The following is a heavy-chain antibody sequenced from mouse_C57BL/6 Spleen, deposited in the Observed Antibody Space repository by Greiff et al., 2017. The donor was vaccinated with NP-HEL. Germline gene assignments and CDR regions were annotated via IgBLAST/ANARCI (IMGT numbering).Heavy chain of an antibody. V-gene: IGHV1-62-2*01. CDR1: GYTFTEYT. Sequence: QVQLQQSGAELVKPGASVKLSCKASGYTFTEYTIHWVKQRPGQGLEWIGWFYPGSGSTKYNEKFKDKATLTADKSSSTVYMELSRLTSEDSAVYCCAKHAIYDGYEGWFAYWGQGTLVTVSA. CDR3: AKHAIYDGYEGWFAY. J-gene: IGHJ3*01. D-gene: IGHD2-3*01. CDR2: FYPGSGST.